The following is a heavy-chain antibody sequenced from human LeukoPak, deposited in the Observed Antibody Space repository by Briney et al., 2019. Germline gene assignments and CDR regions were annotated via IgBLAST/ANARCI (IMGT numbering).Heavy chain of an antibody. D-gene: IGHD6-13*01. J-gene: IGHJ5*02. V-gene: IGHV3-53*01. Sequence: GGSLRLSCAASGFSVNSYYMSWVRQAPGRGLEWVSALSSGDNTHYADSVNGRFTISRDNSKNTLYPQLNSLRAEDTAVYYCARDERSSSWDRWGQGTLVTVSS. CDR3: ARDERSSSWDR. CDR1: GFSVNSYY. CDR2: LSSGDNT.